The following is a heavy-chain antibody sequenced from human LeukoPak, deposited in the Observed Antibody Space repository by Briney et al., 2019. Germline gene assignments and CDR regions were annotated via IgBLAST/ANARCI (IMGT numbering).Heavy chain of an antibody. CDR3: ARTFYYDSSGYYYAY. J-gene: IGHJ4*02. CDR1: GVSFSDYY. CDR2: INHSGST. D-gene: IGHD3-22*01. V-gene: IGHV4-34*01. Sequence: WETLSLTCAVYGVSFSDYYWGWIRRPPGKGLEWIGEINHSGSTNYNPSLKSRVTISVDTSKNQFSLQVSSVTAADTGVYYCARTFYYDSSGYYYAYWGQGTLVTVSS.